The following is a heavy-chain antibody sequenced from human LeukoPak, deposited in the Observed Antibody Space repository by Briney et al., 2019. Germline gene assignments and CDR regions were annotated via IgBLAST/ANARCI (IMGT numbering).Heavy chain of an antibody. CDR3: ARGHYDVLAASYKWTPDY. CDR2: ITSGGDYI. D-gene: IGHD3-9*01. J-gene: IGHJ4*02. CDR1: VFTFNAFN. Sequence: VGSLRLSCAASVFTFNAFNMNWVPQAPRGGLEWVSSITSGGDYIYYADSVKGRFTTSRDNAKNSLSLQLNSLRVEDTAVYYCARGHYDVLAASYKWTPDYWGQGTLVTVSS. V-gene: IGHV3-21*01.